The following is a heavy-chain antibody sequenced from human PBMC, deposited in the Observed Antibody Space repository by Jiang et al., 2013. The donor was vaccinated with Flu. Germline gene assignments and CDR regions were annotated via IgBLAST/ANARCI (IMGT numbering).Heavy chain of an antibody. V-gene: IGHV4-4*02. CDR3: ATDPDTTMAPRYYAMDV. D-gene: IGHD5-18*01. CDR2: IFHTGNT. CDR1: GGSIISNTW. Sequence: GPGLVKPSGTLSLTCAVSGGSIISNTWWSWVRQSPGKGLEWIGEIFHTGNTNYNPSLESRTTISVDKSRNLFSLKLNSVTAAYSAVYYCATDPDTTMAPRYYAMDVWGQGTTVTVSS. J-gene: IGHJ6*02.